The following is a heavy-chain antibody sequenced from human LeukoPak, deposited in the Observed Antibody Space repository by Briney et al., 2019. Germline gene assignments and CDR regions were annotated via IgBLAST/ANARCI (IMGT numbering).Heavy chain of an antibody. D-gene: IGHD2-2*01. CDR2: IIPILGIA. J-gene: IGHJ4*02. CDR3: ARDHPGPLVVVPAAAFDY. V-gene: IGHV1-69*04. Sequence: GASVKVSCKASGGTFSSYTISWVRQAPGQGLEWMGRIIPILGIANYAQKFQGRVTITADKSTSTAYMELSSLRSEDAAVYYCARDHPGPLVVVPAAAFDYWGQGTLVTVSS. CDR1: GGTFSSYT.